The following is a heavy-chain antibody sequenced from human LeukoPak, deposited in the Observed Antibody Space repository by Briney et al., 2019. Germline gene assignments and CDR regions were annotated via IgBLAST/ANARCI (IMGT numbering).Heavy chain of an antibody. CDR3: ARGDYVWGSYRYRVDY. CDR2: INPNSGGT. Sequence: ASVKVSCKASGYTFTGYYMHWVQQAPGQGLEWMGWINPNSGGTNYAQKFQGRVTMTRDTSISTAYMELSRLRSDDTAVYYCARGDYVWGSYRYRVDYWGQGTLVTVSS. V-gene: IGHV1-2*02. CDR1: GYTFTGYY. J-gene: IGHJ4*02. D-gene: IGHD3-16*02.